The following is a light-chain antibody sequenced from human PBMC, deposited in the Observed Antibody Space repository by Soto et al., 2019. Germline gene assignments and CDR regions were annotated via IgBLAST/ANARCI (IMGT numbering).Light chain of an antibody. Sequence: ENVLTQSPGTLSLSPGERATLSCRASQSVSSSYLTWYQQKPGQAPRLLIYGASSMATDIQDRFSGSGSGTDFTLTRSRLEPEDFAVYYCQHYDSSPVTFGQVTKLKIK. CDR3: QHYDSSPVT. CDR1: QSVSSSY. J-gene: IGKJ2*01. CDR2: GAS. V-gene: IGKV3-20*01.